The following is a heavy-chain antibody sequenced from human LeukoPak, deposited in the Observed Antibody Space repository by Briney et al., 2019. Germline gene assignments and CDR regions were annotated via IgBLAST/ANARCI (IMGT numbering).Heavy chain of an antibody. Sequence: ASVKVSCKASGCTFSSYAISWVRQDPGQRLEWIGGIIPIFVTANYAQKFQGRVTITTDESTSAAYMEVSSLRSEDTAVYYCARGLVSQDIRREWHLYYYYYMDVWGKGTTVTVSS. J-gene: IGHJ6*03. CDR2: IIPIFVTA. V-gene: IGHV1-69*05. D-gene: IGHD2-15*01. CDR3: ARGLVSQDIRREWHLYYYYYMDV. CDR1: GCTFSSYA.